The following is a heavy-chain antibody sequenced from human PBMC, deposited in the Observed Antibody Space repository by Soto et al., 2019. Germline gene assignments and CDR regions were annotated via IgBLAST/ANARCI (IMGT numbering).Heavy chain of an antibody. V-gene: IGHV3-23*01. CDR2: IHGGGNSA. J-gene: IGHJ4*02. CDR1: GFTFSGYA. D-gene: IGHD4-17*01. Sequence: EVQLLESGGDLVQPGRSLRLSCAASGFTFSGYAMSWVRQAPGKGLEWVSVIHGGGNSAYYADSVKGRFTISRDTSKNTLNLQMSSLRGADTAVYYCAKNRGRVTTSLNFAYWRQGTLVTVSS. CDR3: AKNRGRVTTSLNFAY.